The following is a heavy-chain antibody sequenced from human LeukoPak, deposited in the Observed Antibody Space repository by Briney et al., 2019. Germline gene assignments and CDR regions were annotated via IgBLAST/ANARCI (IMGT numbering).Heavy chain of an antibody. D-gene: IGHD2-2*02. J-gene: IGHJ6*02. CDR1: GFTFSSYA. CDR3: ARFRVAINNCSSTSGYKTGTRGYYGMDV. V-gene: IGHV3-30-3*01. CDR2: ISYYGSNK. Sequence: PGGSLRLSCAASGFTFSSYAMHWVRQAAAKGLDWVAVISYYGSNKYYADSVKGRFTISRDNSKNTLNPQMNTLRAEDTAVYYCARFRVAINNCSSTSGYKTGTRGYYGMDVWGQGTTVTVSS.